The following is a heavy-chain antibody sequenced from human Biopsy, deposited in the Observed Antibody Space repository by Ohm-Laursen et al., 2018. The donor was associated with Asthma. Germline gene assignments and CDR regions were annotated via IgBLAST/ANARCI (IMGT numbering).Heavy chain of an antibody. Sequence: ESLKISCKASGYTFSDYWIGWVRQMPGKGLEWMGIIFAANSETKYRPSFQGQVTISADMSISTAFLQWSSLKASDIAIYYCARFIDGTFFVDYWGQGTLVTVSS. CDR2: IFAANSET. V-gene: IGHV5-51*01. D-gene: IGHD1-7*01. CDR1: GYTFSDYW. J-gene: IGHJ4*02. CDR3: ARFIDGTFFVDY.